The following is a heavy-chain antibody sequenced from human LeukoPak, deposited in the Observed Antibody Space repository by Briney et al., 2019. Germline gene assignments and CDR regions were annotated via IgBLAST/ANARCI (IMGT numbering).Heavy chain of an antibody. Sequence: SSETLSLTCTVSGGSISSYYWGWIRQPPGKGLEWIGYIYYSGSTNYNPSLKSRVTISVDTSKNQFSLKLSSVTAADTALYYCARGPISAVAGGFDYWGQGTLVTVSS. J-gene: IGHJ4*02. D-gene: IGHD6-19*01. CDR1: GGSISSYY. V-gene: IGHV4-59*01. CDR3: ARGPISAVAGGFDY. CDR2: IYYSGST.